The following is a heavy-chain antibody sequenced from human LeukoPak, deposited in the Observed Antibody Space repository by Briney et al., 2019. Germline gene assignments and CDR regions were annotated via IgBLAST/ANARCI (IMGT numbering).Heavy chain of an antibody. J-gene: IGHJ4*02. CDR3: AKPPSGHDFWSGLDY. CDR2: IQYDGSNK. CDR1: EFTFSYYG. Sequence: PGGSLRLSCAASEFTFSYYGMHWVRQAPGKGLEWVAFIQYDGSNKYYADSVKGRFTISRDNSKNTLYLQMNSLRPEDTAVYYCAKPPSGHDFWSGLDYWGQGTLVTVSS. V-gene: IGHV3-30*02. D-gene: IGHD3-3*01.